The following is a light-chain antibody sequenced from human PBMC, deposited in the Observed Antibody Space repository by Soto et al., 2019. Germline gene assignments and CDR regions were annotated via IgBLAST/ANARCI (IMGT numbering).Light chain of an antibody. CDR1: QSVIGSY. V-gene: IGKV3-20*01. J-gene: IGKJ2*01. CDR2: AAS. CDR3: HQYGSSPNT. Sequence: PGARATLSCRASQSVIGSYLAWYQQKPGQAPRLLIYAASSRAPGIPDRFSGSGSGTDFTLTISRLEPEDFVLYYCHQYGSSPNTFGQGTKLEIK.